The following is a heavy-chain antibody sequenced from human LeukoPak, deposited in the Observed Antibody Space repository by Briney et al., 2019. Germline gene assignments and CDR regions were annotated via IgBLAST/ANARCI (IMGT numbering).Heavy chain of an antibody. Sequence: SVKVSCKASGGTFSSYAISWVRQAPGQGLEWMGGIIPIFGTANYAQKFQGRVTLTTDTSTSTAYMELRSLRSDDTAVYYCARQGVTAAENNYFYYYMDFWGKGTTVTVSS. CDR2: IIPIFGTA. V-gene: IGHV1-69*05. CDR1: GGTFSSYA. CDR3: ARQGVTAAENNYFYYYMDF. D-gene: IGHD6-13*01. J-gene: IGHJ6*03.